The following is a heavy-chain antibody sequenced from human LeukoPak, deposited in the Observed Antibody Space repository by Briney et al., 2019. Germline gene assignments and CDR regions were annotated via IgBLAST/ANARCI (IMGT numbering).Heavy chain of an antibody. V-gene: IGHV3-23*01. CDR3: ARRMPGWSGFLDY. CDR2: ISNSDGRT. CDR1: GFTFSSYI. Sequence: GGSLRLSCAASGFTFSSYIVTWVRQTPGKGLEWVSSISNSDGRTFYADSVKGRFTISRDNSKSTLSLHMNSLRVEDTALYYCARRMPGWSGFLDYWGQGTLVTVSS. J-gene: IGHJ4*02. D-gene: IGHD3-3*01.